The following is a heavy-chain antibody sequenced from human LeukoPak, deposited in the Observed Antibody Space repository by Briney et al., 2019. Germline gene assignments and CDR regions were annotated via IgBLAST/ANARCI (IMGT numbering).Heavy chain of an antibody. CDR2: IIPIFDTA. V-gene: IGHV1-69*13. CDR1: GGTFSNYA. D-gene: IGHD5-18*01. J-gene: IGHJ4*02. CDR3: ARALVDTATGLFDY. Sequence: SVKVSCKASGGTFSNYAISWVRQAPGQGLEWMGGIIPIFDTANYAQKFQGRVTITADETTSSAYMELSSLRSEDTAVYYCARALVDTATGLFDYWGQGTLVTVSS.